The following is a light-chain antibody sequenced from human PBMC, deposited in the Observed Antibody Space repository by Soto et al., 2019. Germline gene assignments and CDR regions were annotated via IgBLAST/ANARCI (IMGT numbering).Light chain of an antibody. CDR2: GAS. CDR3: QQRGSWPAT. J-gene: IGKJ3*01. CDR1: QSVSNNY. Sequence: EIVMTQSPATLSLSPGERATLSCRASQSVSNNYLAWYQQKPGQAPRLLIYGASNRATGIPDRFSGSGSGTDFTLTISSLEAEDSAVYYCQQRGSWPATFGPGTKVDIK. V-gene: IGKV3D-20*02.